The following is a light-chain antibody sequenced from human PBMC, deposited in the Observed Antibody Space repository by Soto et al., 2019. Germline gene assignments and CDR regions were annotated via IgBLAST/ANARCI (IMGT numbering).Light chain of an antibody. CDR2: GAS. CDR1: QTINNNY. V-gene: IGKV3-20*01. J-gene: IGKJ4*01. CDR3: HQYGSSVLT. Sequence: EIVLTQSPGTLSLSPGERATLSCRANQTINNNYFAWYQQKHGQAPRLLLYGASSRATDIPVRFSGSGSGTDFTLTITRLEPEDFAVYYCHQYGSSVLTFGGGTTVEVK.